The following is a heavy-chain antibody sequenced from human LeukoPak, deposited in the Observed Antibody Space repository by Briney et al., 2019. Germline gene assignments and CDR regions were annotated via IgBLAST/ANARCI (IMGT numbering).Heavy chain of an antibody. D-gene: IGHD5-12*01. CDR1: GFTFSSYA. CDR2: IKQDGSEK. V-gene: IGHV3-7*03. CDR3: ARDLVDIVATTRVWYFDL. J-gene: IGHJ2*01. Sequence: GGSLRLSCAASGFTFSSYAMHWVRQAPGKGLEWVANIKQDGSEKYYVDSVKGRFTISRDNAKNSLYLQMNSLRAEDTAVYYCARDLVDIVATTRVWYFDLWGRGTLVTVSS.